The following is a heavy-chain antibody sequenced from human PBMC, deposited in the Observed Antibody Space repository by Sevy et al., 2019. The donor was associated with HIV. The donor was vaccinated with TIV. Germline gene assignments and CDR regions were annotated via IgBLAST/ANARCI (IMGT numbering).Heavy chain of an antibody. CDR1: GFAFSSHA. V-gene: IGHV3-30-3*01. CDR2: ISYEGSET. CDR3: ARDGGYSIKWYPLY. J-gene: IGHJ4*01. D-gene: IGHD1-26*01. Sequence: GGSLRLSCAASGFAFSSHAMHWVRQAPGKGLEWMAVISYEGSETFYAASVEGRFTISRDNSKNILSLQINSLRPEDTALCYCARDGGYSIKWYPLYWGHGTLVTVSS.